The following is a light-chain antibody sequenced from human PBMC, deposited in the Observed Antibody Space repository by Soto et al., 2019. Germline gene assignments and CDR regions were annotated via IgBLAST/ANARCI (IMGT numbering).Light chain of an antibody. V-gene: IGLV2-14*01. CDR2: EVS. Sequence: QSVLTQPASVSGSPGQSITISCTGTSSDIGDYTHVSWYQQHPGKAPKLIIYEVSDRPSGVSNRFSGSKSGNTASLTISGLQTEDEADYYCCSYTSNSTTAVFGGGTKVTVL. CDR1: SSDIGDYTH. J-gene: IGLJ2*01. CDR3: CSYTSNSTTAV.